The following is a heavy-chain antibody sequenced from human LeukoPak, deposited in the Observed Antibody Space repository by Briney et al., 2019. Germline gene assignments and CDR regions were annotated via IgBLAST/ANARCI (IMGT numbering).Heavy chain of an antibody. D-gene: IGHD3-10*01. CDR1: GFTLSTYI. CDR3: AREQYYGSGRASGMDV. V-gene: IGHV3-48*01. Sequence: PGGSLRLSCAASGFTLSTYIINWVRQAPGKGLEWVAYISGSGNTIYYADSVKGRFTVSRDNAKNSLFLQMNSLRAEDTAVYYCAREQYYGSGRASGMDVWGQGTTVTVSS. CDR2: ISGSGNTI. J-gene: IGHJ6*02.